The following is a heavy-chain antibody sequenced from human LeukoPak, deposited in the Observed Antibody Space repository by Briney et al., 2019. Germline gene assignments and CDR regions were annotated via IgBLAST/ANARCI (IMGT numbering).Heavy chain of an antibody. J-gene: IGHJ6*03. CDR2: IGGSGSFI. V-gene: IGHV3-48*01. CDR1: GFTFRTYS. D-gene: IGHD3-3*01. Sequence: PGGSLRLSCAASGFTFRTYSINWVRQAPGKGLEWVASIGGSGSFIYYAESVKGRFTISRDNAKNSVYLQLSSLRVEDTAVYYCARFLATWDYYYMDVWGTGTTVIVSS. CDR3: ARFLATWDYYYMDV.